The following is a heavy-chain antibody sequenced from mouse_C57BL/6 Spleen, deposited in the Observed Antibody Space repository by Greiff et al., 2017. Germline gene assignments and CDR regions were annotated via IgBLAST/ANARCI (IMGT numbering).Heavy chain of an antibody. CDR3: ARERTTGSLYYAMDY. V-gene: IGHV1-22*01. Sequence: EVQLQQSGPELVKPGASVKMSCKASGYTFTDYNMHWVQQSHGKSLEWIGYINPNNGGTSYNQKFKGQDTLTVNKSSSTAYMELRSLTSEDSAVYYCARERTTGSLYYAMDYWGQGTSVTVAS. J-gene: IGHJ4*01. D-gene: IGHD1-1*01. CDR1: GYTFTDYN. CDR2: INPNNGGT.